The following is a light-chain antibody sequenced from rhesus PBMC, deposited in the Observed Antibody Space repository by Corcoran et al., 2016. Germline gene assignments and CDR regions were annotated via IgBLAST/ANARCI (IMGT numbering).Light chain of an antibody. CDR2: KAS. V-gene: IGKV1-22*01. CDR1: KGISSW. CDR3: LQYSSSPLT. J-gene: IGKJ1*01. Sequence: DIQMTQSPSSLSASVGDKLTITCRASKGISSWLAWYQQKPRKAPKLLIYKASSLQSGVPSRFSCSGAGTDFTLTLSSLQPEDFTTNYCLQYSSSPLTLGQGTKVEVK.